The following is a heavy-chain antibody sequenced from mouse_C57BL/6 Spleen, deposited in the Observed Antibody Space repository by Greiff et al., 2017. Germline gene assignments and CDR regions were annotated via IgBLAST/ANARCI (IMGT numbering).Heavy chain of an antibody. J-gene: IGHJ1*03. V-gene: IGHV1-82*01. CDR1: GYAFSSSW. Sequence: QVQLQQSGPELVKPGASVKFSCKASGYAFSSSWMNWVKQRPGQGLEWIGRIYPGDGDTNYNGKFKGKATLTADKSSSTAYMQLSSLTSEDSAVYFCAGLGRYWYFDVWGTGTTVTVSS. CDR2: IYPGDGDT. D-gene: IGHD4-1*01. CDR3: AGLGRYWYFDV.